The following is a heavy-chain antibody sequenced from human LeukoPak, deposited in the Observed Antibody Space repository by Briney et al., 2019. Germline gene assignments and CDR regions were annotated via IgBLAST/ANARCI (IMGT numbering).Heavy chain of an antibody. CDR3: ARLMSSGYYDGMDV. J-gene: IGHJ6*02. D-gene: IGHD3-22*01. Sequence: SQTLSLTCAISGDSVSSNSAAWNWIRQSPSRGLXXXXXXXYRSKWYNDYXXXVXSRITINPDTSKNQFSLQLNSVTPEDTAVYYCARLMSSGYYDGMDVWGQGTTVTVSS. CDR2: XXYRSKWYN. CDR1: GDSVSSNSAA. V-gene: IGHV6-1*01.